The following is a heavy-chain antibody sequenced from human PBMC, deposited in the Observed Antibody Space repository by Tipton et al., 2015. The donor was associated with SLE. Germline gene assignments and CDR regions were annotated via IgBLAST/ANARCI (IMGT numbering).Heavy chain of an antibody. J-gene: IGHJ3*02. CDR3: ARDTFDI. Sequence: LRLSCTVSGGSISSYYWSWIRQPPGKGLEWIGYIYYSGSTYYNPSLKSRVTISVDTSKNQFSLKLSSVTAADTAVYYCARDTFDIWGQGTMVTVSS. CDR1: GGSISSYY. V-gene: IGHV4-59*01. CDR2: IYYSGST.